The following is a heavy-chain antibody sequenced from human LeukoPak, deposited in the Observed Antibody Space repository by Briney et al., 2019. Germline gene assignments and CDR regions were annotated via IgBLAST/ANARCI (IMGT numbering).Heavy chain of an antibody. D-gene: IGHD3-10*01. Sequence: GGSLRLSCAASGFPFSGYCMRWVRQAPGKGLEWVAYIKHDGSEKYYADSVKGRFTISRDNAKNSLYLQMNSLRAEDTAVYFCASGGHYHWYFNLWGRGTLVTVSS. J-gene: IGHJ2*01. CDR2: IKHDGSEK. CDR3: ASGGHYHWYFNL. CDR1: GFPFSGYC. V-gene: IGHV3-7*01.